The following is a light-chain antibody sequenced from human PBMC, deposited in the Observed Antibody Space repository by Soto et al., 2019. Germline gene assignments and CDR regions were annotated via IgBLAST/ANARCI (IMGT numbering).Light chain of an antibody. V-gene: IGKV1-5*01. CDR1: QSVTNW. Sequence: DIPMTQPPSTLSASVGDRVTITCRASQSVTNWLAWYQQKPGKAPNLLVYDASRLQSGIPSRFSGSGSWTEFTLTISSLQPDDFATYYCQQYTAYPYTFGQGTKLEIK. J-gene: IGKJ2*01. CDR3: QQYTAYPYT. CDR2: DAS.